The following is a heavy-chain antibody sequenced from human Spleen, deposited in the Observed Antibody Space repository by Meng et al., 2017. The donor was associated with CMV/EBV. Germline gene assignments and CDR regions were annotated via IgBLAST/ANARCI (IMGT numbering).Heavy chain of an antibody. CDR3: AKADDFWTFDY. J-gene: IGHJ4*02. CDR2: IKQDGSEK. CDR1: GFTFSSYW. D-gene: IGHD3-3*01. Sequence: GGSLRLSXAASGFTFSSYWMSWVRQAPGKGXEXVANIKQDGSEKYYVDSVKGRFTISRDNAKNSLYLQMNSLXXEDTXVYYCAKADDFWTFDYWGQGTLVTVSS. V-gene: IGHV3-7*03.